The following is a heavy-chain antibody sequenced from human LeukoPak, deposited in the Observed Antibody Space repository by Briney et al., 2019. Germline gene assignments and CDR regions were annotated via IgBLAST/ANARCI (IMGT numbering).Heavy chain of an antibody. J-gene: IGHJ5*02. V-gene: IGHV1-2*02. Sequence: ASVKVSCKASGYTFTGYYMHWVRQAPGQGLEWMGWINPNSGGTNYAQKFQGRVTMTRDTSISTAYMELSRLRSDDTAVYYCARGVVSYCSSTSCYRSNWFDPWGQGTLVTVSS. CDR1: GYTFTGYY. CDR2: INPNSGGT. D-gene: IGHD2-2*02. CDR3: ARGVVSYCSSTSCYRSNWFDP.